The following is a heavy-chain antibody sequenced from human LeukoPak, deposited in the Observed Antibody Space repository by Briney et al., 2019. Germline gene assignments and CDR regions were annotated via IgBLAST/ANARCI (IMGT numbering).Heavy chain of an antibody. V-gene: IGHV3-64*01. CDR3: ARDKSQLLLDY. CDR1: GFNFSSYA. CDR2: ISSNGGST. D-gene: IGHD2-2*01. J-gene: IGHJ4*02. Sequence: GEYLRLSCAASGFNFSSYAMHWVRQAAGKGLEYVSAISSNGGSTYYANSVKGRFTISRDNSKNTLYLQMGSLRAEDMAVYYCARDKSQLLLDYWGQGTLVTVSS.